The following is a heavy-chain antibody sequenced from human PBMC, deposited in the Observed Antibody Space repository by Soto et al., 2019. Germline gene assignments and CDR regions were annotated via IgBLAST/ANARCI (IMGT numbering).Heavy chain of an antibody. CDR3: AKSGTTMVRGVIIREFWEDYYYYYMDV. Sequence: GGSLRLSCAASGFTFSSYAMSWVRQAPGKGLEWVSAISGSGGSTYYADSVKGRFTISRDNSKNTLYLQMNSLRAEDMAVYYCAKSGTTMVRGVIIREFWEDYYYYYMDVWGKGTTVTVSS. J-gene: IGHJ6*03. D-gene: IGHD3-10*01. V-gene: IGHV3-23*01. CDR1: GFTFSSYA. CDR2: ISGSGGST.